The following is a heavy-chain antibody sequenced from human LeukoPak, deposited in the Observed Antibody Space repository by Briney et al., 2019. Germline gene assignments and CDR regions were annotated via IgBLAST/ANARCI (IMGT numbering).Heavy chain of an antibody. CDR1: GGSVSSGSYY. CDR2: IYYSGST. CDR3: ARDPLRVTPAFDY. Sequence: SETLSLTCTVSGGSVSSGSYYWSWIRQPPGKGLEWVGYIYYSGSTKYNPSLKSRVTTSVDTSKNQFSLKLSSVTAADTAVYYCARDPLRVTPAFDYWGQGTLVTVSS. J-gene: IGHJ4*02. V-gene: IGHV4-61*01. D-gene: IGHD2-21*02.